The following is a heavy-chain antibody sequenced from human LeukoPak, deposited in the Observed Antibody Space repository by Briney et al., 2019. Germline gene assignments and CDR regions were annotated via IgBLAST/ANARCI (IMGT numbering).Heavy chain of an antibody. J-gene: IGHJ4*02. CDR2: ISFDGSDR. CDR3: ARSLIRPYFDY. CDR1: GHTFGTYT. V-gene: IGHV3-30*04. Sequence: GGSLRLSCTVSGHTFGTYTMNWIRQAPGKGLEWVAAISFDGSDRFYADSVKGRFTVSRDNSKNTLFLEMESLRADDSAIYFCARSLIRPYFDYWGQGTLLTVSS. D-gene: IGHD6-6*01.